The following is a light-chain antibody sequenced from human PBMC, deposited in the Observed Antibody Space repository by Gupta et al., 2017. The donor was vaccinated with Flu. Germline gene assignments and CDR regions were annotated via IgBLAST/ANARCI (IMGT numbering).Light chain of an antibody. CDR3: SDWDASHTGSGV. Sequence: QSVLTQPPSASGTPGQGVTISCSGSNSNIGSHTVNWYQQLPGKAPKLLIHKNNERPSGVPERFAGSNSCTSEYLATHTLQSEEEADEVESDWDASHTGSGVFGGGTKLTVL. CDR2: KNN. CDR1: NSNIGSHT. V-gene: IGLV1-44*01. J-gene: IGLJ3*02.